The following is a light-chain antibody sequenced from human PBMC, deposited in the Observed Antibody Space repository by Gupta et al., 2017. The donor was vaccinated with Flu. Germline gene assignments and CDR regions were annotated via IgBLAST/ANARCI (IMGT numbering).Light chain of an antibody. CDR2: GAS. CDR1: QTINHFY. CDR3: QHEDNSPYI. Sequence: ENVLTQSPGTLSLSPGEGATLSCRASQTINHFYLAWYQQKPGQAPRLLIYGASNRATGIPDRFSGSGYGTEFTLTISRREPEDFAVYGCQHEDNSPYIFGQGTKLQIK. V-gene: IGKV3-20*01. J-gene: IGKJ2*01.